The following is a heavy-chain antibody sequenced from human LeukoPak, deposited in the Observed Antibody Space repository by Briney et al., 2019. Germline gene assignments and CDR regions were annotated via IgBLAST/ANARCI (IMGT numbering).Heavy chain of an antibody. Sequence: PGGSLRLSCAASGFTFSSNYMSWVRQAPGKGLEWVSVIYSGGSTYYADSVKGRFTISRDNSKNTLYLQMNSLRAEDTAVYYCARGQVDTAMVDYWGQGTLVTVSS. CDR2: IYSGGST. D-gene: IGHD5-18*01. J-gene: IGHJ4*02. CDR3: ARGQVDTAMVDY. CDR1: GFTFSSNY. V-gene: IGHV3-53*01.